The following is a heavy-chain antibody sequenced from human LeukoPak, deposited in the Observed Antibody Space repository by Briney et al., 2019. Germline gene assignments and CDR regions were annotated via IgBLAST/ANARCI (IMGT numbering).Heavy chain of an antibody. CDR2: ISSSGTTI. D-gene: IGHD3-10*02. Sequence: PGGSLRLSCAASGFTFSSYEMNWVRQAPGKGLEWVSYISSSGTTIYYADSVKGRFTISRDNAKNSLYLQMNSLRAEDTAVYYCAELGITMIGGVWGKGTTVTISS. V-gene: IGHV3-48*03. CDR1: GFTFSSYE. CDR3: AELGITMIGGV. J-gene: IGHJ6*04.